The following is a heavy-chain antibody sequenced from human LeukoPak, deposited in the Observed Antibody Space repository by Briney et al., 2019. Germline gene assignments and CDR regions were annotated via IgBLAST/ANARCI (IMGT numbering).Heavy chain of an antibody. D-gene: IGHD5-24*01. J-gene: IGHJ4*02. CDR1: GFIFSDYW. CDR2: LKYDGIET. CDR3: ARNRGWRQFDS. V-gene: IGHV3-7*01. Sequence: GGSLRLSCVASGFIFSDYWVDWVRQAPGKGLEWVAGLKYDGIETNYLESVRGRFTVSRDNAKNSLYLQMNNLRAEDTAVYYCARNRGWRQFDSWGQGTLVTVSS.